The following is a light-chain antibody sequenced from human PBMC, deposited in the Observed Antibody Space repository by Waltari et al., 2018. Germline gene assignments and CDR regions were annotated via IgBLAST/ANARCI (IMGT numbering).Light chain of an antibody. Sequence: EIVLTQSPGTVSLSPGDRVTLSCRASQTLTTKLLAWYQQKSGQSPRLLIYAASNRATGIPDRFSGSGSGTDFTLTINRLEPEDVAVYFCHQYGTSPLTFGGGTKVEIK. V-gene: IGKV3-20*01. J-gene: IGKJ4*01. CDR3: HQYGTSPLT. CDR1: QTLTTKL. CDR2: AAS.